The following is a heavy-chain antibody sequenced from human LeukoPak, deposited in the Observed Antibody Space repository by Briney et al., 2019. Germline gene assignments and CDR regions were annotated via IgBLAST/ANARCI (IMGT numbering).Heavy chain of an antibody. CDR2: INQSGST. D-gene: IGHD3-10*01. CDR1: GGSFSGYY. Sequence: PSETLSLTCAVYGGSFSGYYWNWIRQPPGKGLEWIGEINQSGSTNYNPSLKSRVTISFDTSKNQFSLKLSSVTAADTAVYYCVRHQEGMVRGVLYYMDVWGTGTTVTISS. V-gene: IGHV4-34*01. J-gene: IGHJ6*03. CDR3: VRHQEGMVRGVLYYMDV.